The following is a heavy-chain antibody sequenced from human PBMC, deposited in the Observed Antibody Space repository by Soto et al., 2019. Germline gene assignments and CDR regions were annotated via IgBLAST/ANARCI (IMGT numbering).Heavy chain of an antibody. Sequence: ASVKVSCKASGYTFTGYYMHWLRQAPGQGLEWMGWINPNSGGTNYAQKFQGRVTMTRDTSISTAYMELSRLRSDDTAVYYCARGSEYYDFWSGPDYYGMDVWGQGTTVTVSS. V-gene: IGHV1-2*02. CDR1: GYTFTGYY. J-gene: IGHJ6*02. D-gene: IGHD3-3*01. CDR3: ARGSEYYDFWSGPDYYGMDV. CDR2: INPNSGGT.